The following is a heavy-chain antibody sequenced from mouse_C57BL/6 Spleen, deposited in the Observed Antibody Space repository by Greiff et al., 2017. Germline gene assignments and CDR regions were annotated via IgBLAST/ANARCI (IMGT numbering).Heavy chain of an antibody. CDR3: YHYGSVAMDY. D-gene: IGHD1-1*01. V-gene: IGHV14-1*01. CDR1: GFNIKDYY. Sequence: EVQLQQSGAELVRPGASVKLSCTASGFNIKDYYMHWVKQRPEQGLEWIGRIDPEDGDTEYAPKFQGKATMTADTSSNTAYLQLSSLTSEDTAVYYCYHYGSVAMDYWGQGTSVTVSS. J-gene: IGHJ4*01. CDR2: IDPEDGDT.